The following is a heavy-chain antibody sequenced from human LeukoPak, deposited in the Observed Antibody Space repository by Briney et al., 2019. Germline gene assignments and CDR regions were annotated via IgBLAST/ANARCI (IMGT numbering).Heavy chain of an antibody. CDR1: GFTFSSYG. Sequence: GGSLRLSCAASGFTFSSYGMHWVRQAPGKGLEWVAFIRYDGSNKYYADSVKGRFTIPRDNSKNTLYLQMNSLRAEDTAVYYCAKDGQWLGGANYYYYMDVWGKGTTVTISS. CDR2: IRYDGSNK. J-gene: IGHJ6*03. V-gene: IGHV3-30*02. D-gene: IGHD6-19*01. CDR3: AKDGQWLGGANYYYYMDV.